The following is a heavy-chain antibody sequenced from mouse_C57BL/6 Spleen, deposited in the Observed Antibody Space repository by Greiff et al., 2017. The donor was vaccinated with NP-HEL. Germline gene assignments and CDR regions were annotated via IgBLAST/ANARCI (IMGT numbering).Heavy chain of an antibody. CDR1: GYTFTSYW. J-gene: IGHJ1*03. CDR3: ARSSTVVARYWYFDV. D-gene: IGHD1-1*01. CDR2: IYPGSGST. Sequence: QVQLKQPGAELVKPGASVKMSCKASGYTFTSYWITWVKQRPGQGLEWIGDIYPGSGSTNYNEKFKSKATLTVDTSSSTAYMQLSSLTSEDSAVYYCARSSTVVARYWYFDVWGTGTTVTVSS. V-gene: IGHV1-55*01.